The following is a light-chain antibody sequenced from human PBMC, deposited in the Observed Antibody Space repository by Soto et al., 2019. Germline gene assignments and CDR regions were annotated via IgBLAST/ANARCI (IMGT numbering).Light chain of an antibody. V-gene: IGKV3-20*01. Sequence: EIVLTQSPGTLSLSPGERATLSCRASQSVSRSFLAWYQQKPGQAPRLLIYGASSRATGIPDRFSGSGSGKDFTLTNSRLEPGDSALYYCQQYDTSPRTFGQGTKLEI. CDR1: QSVSRSF. CDR2: GAS. J-gene: IGKJ2*01. CDR3: QQYDTSPRT.